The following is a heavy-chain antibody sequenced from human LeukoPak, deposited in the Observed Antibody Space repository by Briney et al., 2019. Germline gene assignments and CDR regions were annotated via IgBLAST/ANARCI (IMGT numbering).Heavy chain of an antibody. CDR3: AKRSSYSDSWYYFDP. V-gene: IGHV3-23*01. J-gene: IGHJ4*02. CDR1: GFTFSSHA. Sequence: GGSLRLSCAASGFTFSSHAINWVRQAPGKGLEWVSVISGSGALPYYADSVKGRFTVSRDNSKNTMYLQMNSLTVEDTAIYYCAKRSSYSDSWYYFDPWGQGTLVTVSS. CDR2: ISGSGALP. D-gene: IGHD6-13*01.